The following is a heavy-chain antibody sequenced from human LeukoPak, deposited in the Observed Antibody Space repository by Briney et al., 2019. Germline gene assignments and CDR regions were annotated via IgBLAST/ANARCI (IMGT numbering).Heavy chain of an antibody. V-gene: IGHV1-2*06. D-gene: IGHD3-10*01. CDR3: ARGELTMVRGEFVDY. Sequence: ASVKVSCKASGYTFTGYYMHWVRQAPGQGLEWMGRINPNSGGTNYAQKFQGRVTMTRDTSNSTAYMEPSRLRSDDTAVYYCARGELTMVRGEFVDYWGQGTLVTVSS. J-gene: IGHJ4*02. CDR2: INPNSGGT. CDR1: GYTFTGYY.